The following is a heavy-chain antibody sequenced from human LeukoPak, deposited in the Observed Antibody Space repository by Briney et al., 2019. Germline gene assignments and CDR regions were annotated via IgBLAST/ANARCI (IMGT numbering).Heavy chain of an antibody. J-gene: IGHJ4*01. CDR3: PRASWTGFDY. V-gene: IGHV3-74*01. Sequence: GGSLRHSSADSGFTFCSHWSHWVRQAPGKGLVWVSHINSDGSSTSYADSVKGRFTISRNNAKNTLYLQMNSLRAEDTPVYYCPRASWTGFDYWGQAWLVTVSS. D-gene: IGHD3/OR15-3a*01. CDR1: GFTFCSHW. CDR2: INSDGSST.